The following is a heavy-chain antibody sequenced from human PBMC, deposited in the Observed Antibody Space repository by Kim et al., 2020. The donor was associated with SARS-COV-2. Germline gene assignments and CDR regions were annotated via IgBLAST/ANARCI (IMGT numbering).Heavy chain of an antibody. D-gene: IGHD2-8*01. CDR1: GFTFTGHA. V-gene: IGHV3-23*01. J-gene: IGHJ6*01. CDR2: IGGGDGTT. Sequence: GGSLRLSCTTSGFTFTGHAMNWVRQAPGKGLEWVSRIGGGDGTTYYVDSVKGRFSISRDDTKNTLYLQMNTLRADDTASYYCAKDVTGWYMRYCCYY. CDR3: AKDVTGWYMRYCCYY.